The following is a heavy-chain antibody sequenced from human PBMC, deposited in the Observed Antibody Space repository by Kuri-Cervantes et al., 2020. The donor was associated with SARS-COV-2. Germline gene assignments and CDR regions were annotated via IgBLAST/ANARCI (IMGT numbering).Heavy chain of an antibody. V-gene: IGHV4-34*01. CDR3: ASSPARYYYDSSGYLGY. J-gene: IGHJ4*02. CDR1: GGSFSGYY. CDR2: INHSGST. Sequence: GSLRLSCAVYGGSFSGYYWSWIRQPPGKGLEWIGEINHSGSTNYNPSLKSRVTISVNTSKNQFSLKLSSVTAADTAVYYCASSPARYYYDSSGYLGYWGQGTLVTVSS. D-gene: IGHD3-22*01.